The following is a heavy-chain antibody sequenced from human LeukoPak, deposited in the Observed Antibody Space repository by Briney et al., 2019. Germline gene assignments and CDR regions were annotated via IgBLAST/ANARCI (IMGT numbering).Heavy chain of an antibody. CDR3: AKGVGKYDFWSGYPSN. V-gene: IGHV3-9*01. J-gene: IGHJ4*02. D-gene: IGHD3-3*01. Sequence: GGSLRLSCAASGFTFDDYAMHWVRQAPGKGLEWVSGISWNSGSIGYADPVKGRFTISRDNAKNSLYLQMNSLRAEDTALYYCAKGVGKYDFWSGYPSNWGQGTLVTVSS. CDR2: ISWNSGSI. CDR1: GFTFDDYA.